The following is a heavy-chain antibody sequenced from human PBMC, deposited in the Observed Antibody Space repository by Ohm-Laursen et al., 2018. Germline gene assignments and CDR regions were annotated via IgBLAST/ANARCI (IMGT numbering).Heavy chain of an antibody. CDR1: GFTFSTYS. D-gene: IGHD2-2*01. CDR3: ARDDCSSTSCPDLDY. V-gene: IGHV3-21*01. CDR2: ISSSSSYI. J-gene: IGHJ4*02. Sequence: SLRLSCTASGFTFSTYSMNWVRQAPGKGLEWVSSISSSSSYIYYADAVKGQFTISRDNAKNSLFLQMNSLRAEDTAVYYCARDDCSSTSCPDLDYWGQGTLVSVSS.